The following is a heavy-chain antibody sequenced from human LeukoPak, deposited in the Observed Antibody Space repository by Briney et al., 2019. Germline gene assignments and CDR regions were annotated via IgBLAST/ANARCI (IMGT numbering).Heavy chain of an antibody. V-gene: IGHV4-4*07. D-gene: IGHD6-6*01. CDR3: ARHIAARLASGYYYYVDV. CDR1: GGSISSYY. CDR2: IYTSGST. Sequence: PSETLSLTCTVSGGSISSYYWSWIRQPAGKGLEWIGRIYTSGSTNYNPSLRSRVTMSVDTSKNQFSLKLSSVTAADTAVYYCARHIAARLASGYYYYVDVWGKGTTVTVSS. J-gene: IGHJ6*03.